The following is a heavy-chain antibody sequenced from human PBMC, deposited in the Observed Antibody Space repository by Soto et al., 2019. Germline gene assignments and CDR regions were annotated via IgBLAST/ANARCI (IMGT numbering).Heavy chain of an antibody. CDR1: GYTFTSYD. CDR2: MNPNSGNT. D-gene: IGHD3-3*01. V-gene: IGHV1-8*01. CDR3: ARGNDFWSGYYLSQSFDY. J-gene: IGHJ4*02. Sequence: QVQLVQSGAEVKKPGASVKVSCKASGYTFTSYDINWVRQATGQGLEWMGWMNPNSGNTGYAQKFQGRVTMTRNTSISTGYMELSSLRAEDTAVYYCARGNDFWSGYYLSQSFDYWGQGTLVTVSS.